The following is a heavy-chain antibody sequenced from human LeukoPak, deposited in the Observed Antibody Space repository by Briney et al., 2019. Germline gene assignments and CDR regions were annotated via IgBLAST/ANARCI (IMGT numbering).Heavy chain of an antibody. CDR3: AKDLTGAAAGNYYYGMDV. CDR1: GFTFDDYA. CDR2: ISRNSGSI. D-gene: IGHD6-13*01. Sequence: GGSLRLSCAASGFTFDDYAMHWVRQAPGKGLEWVSGISRNSGSIGYADSVKGRFTISRDNSKNTLYLQMNSLRAEDTAVYYCAKDLTGAAAGNYYYGMDVWGQGTTVTVSS. J-gene: IGHJ6*02. V-gene: IGHV3-9*01.